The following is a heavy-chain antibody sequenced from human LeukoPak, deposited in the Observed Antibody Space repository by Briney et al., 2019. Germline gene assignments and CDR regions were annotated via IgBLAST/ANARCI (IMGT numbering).Heavy chain of an antibody. CDR2: IKQDGSEK. CDR3: AREWVVVITGAFDI. Sequence: GGSLRLSCAASGFTFSDYYMSWIRQAPGKGLEWVANIKQDGSEKYYVDSVKGRFTISRDNAKNSLYLQMNSLRAEDTAVYYCAREWVVVITGAFDIWGQGTTVTVSS. CDR1: GFTFSDYY. J-gene: IGHJ3*02. V-gene: IGHV3-7*01. D-gene: IGHD3-22*01.